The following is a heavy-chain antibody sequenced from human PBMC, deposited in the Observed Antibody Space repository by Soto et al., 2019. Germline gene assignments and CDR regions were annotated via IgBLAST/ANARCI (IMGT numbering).Heavy chain of an antibody. D-gene: IGHD6-13*01. CDR1: GGSISSYF. CDR2: IYYSGST. V-gene: IGHV4-59*01. J-gene: IGHJ4*02. Sequence: SETLSLTCTVSGGSISSYFWNWIRQPPGKGLEWIGYIYYSGSTNYNPSLKSRVTMSVDTSKNQFYLKLSSVTAADTAVYYCARSGIVATGTDYFDYWGQGTQVTVSS. CDR3: ARSGIVATGTDYFDY.